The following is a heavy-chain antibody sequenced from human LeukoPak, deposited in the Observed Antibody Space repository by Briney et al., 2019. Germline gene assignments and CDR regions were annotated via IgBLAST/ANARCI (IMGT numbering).Heavy chain of an antibody. CDR1: GDSINSLDL. J-gene: IGHJ4*02. CDR3: AGLVGRYSSGLYYYYFDY. V-gene: IGHV4-4*02. CDR2: MYLSGTT. Sequence: PSGTLSLTCTVSGDSINSLDLWSWVRQPPGKGLEWIGEMYLSGTTHSNPSVKSRVTISIDKPKNQFFLSLSSVTAADTAVYYCAGLVGRYSSGLYYYYFDYWGQGTLVTVSS. D-gene: IGHD3-22*01.